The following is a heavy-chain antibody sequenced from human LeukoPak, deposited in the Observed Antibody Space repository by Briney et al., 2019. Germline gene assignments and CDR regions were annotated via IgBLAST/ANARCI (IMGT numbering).Heavy chain of an antibody. V-gene: IGHV3-7*01. CDR2: IKQDGSEK. J-gene: IGHJ4*02. D-gene: IGHD3-22*01. CDR3: ARDGHTYYYDSSGYYPFDY. CDR1: GFTFSSYW. Sequence: GGSLRLSCAASGFTFSSYWMSWVRQAPGKGLEWVANIKQDGSEKYYVDSVKGRFTISRDNAKNSLYLQMNSLRAEDTAVYYCARDGHTYYYDSSGYYPFDYWGQGTLATVSS.